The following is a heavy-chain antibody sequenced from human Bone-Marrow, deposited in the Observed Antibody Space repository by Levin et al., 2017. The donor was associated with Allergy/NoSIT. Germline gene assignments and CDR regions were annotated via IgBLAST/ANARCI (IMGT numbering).Heavy chain of an antibody. CDR2: IYHSGST. CDR3: ARETMVQGVLNY. D-gene: IGHD3-10*01. Sequence: GSLRLSCAVSGGSISSSNWWSWVRQPPGKGLEWIGEIYHSGSTNYNPSLKSRVTISVDKSKNQFSLKLSSVTAADTAVYYCARETMVQGVLNYWGQGTLVTVSS. J-gene: IGHJ4*02. CDR1: GGSISSSNW. V-gene: IGHV4-4*02.